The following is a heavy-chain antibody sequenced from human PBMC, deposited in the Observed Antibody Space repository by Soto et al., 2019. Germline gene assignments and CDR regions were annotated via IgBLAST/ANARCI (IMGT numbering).Heavy chain of an antibody. D-gene: IGHD6-19*01. J-gene: IGHJ4*02. CDR3: ARDVGIRSGSDY. V-gene: IGHV3-72*01. Sequence: EVQVVESGGGLVQPGGSLRLSCAASGFTFSDHYVDWVRQAPGKGLEWVGRSRDKANSYSTEYAASVKGRFSIPRDDSKNSLYLQMNSLQTEDTAVYYCARDVGIRSGSDYWGQGTLVTVSS. CDR2: SRDKANSYST. CDR1: GFTFSDHY.